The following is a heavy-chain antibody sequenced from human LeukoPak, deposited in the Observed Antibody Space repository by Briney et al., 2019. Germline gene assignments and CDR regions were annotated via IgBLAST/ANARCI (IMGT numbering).Heavy chain of an antibody. Sequence: SETLSLTCTVSGGSISSYYWSWIRQPAGKGLEWIGRIYTSGSTNYNPSLKSRVTMSVDTSKNQFSLKLSPVTAADTAVYYCARGVPAAAPEEYFQHWGQGTLVTVSS. CDR1: GGSISSYY. CDR3: ARGVPAAAPEEYFQH. J-gene: IGHJ1*01. V-gene: IGHV4-4*07. D-gene: IGHD2-2*01. CDR2: IYTSGST.